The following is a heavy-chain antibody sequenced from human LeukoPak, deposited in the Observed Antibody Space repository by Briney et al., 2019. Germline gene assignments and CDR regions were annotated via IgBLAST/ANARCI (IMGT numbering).Heavy chain of an antibody. CDR1: GFIFSKYA. CDR2: FSGSGGST. D-gene: IGHD2/OR15-2a*01. J-gene: IGHJ4*02. Sequence: GGSLRLSCAASGFIFSKYAMSWVRQAPGKGLQWVSAFSGSGGSTYYADSVKGRFTISRDNSRNTLYLQMNSLRAEDTAVYYCARSGLSRFGFWGQGTLVTVSS. CDR3: ARSGLSRFGF. V-gene: IGHV3-23*01.